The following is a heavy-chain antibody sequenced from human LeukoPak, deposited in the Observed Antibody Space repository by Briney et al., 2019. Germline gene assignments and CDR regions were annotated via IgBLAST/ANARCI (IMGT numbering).Heavy chain of an antibody. J-gene: IGHJ4*02. CDR3: ARLPAY. CDR2: INYSGTT. V-gene: IGHV4-39*01. Sequence: SETLSLTCTVSGGALSDDNFYWGWIRQPPGKGLEWIGSINYSGTTYYNPSLKSRVTISVDTSKTQFSLKLKSVTAADTAVYYCARLPAYWGQGTLVTVSS. CDR1: GGALSDDNFY.